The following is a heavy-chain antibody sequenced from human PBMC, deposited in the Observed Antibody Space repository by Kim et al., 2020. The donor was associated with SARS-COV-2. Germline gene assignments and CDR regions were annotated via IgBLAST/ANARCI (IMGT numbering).Heavy chain of an antibody. V-gene: IGHV4-39*07. D-gene: IGHD3-10*01. CDR3: ARARGWFDP. CDR2: GST. J-gene: IGHJ5*02. Sequence: GSTYYNPSRKSRVTISVDTSKNQFSLKLSSVTAADTAVYYCARARGWFDPWGQGTLVTVSS.